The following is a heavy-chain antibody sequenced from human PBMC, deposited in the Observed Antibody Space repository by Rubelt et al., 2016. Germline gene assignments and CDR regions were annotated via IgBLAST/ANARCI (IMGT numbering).Heavy chain of an antibody. CDR3: ARGLYYDSSGYLD. D-gene: IGHD3-22*01. CDR1: GGSISSGGYS. J-gene: IGHJ4*02. CDR2: IYYSGGT. Sequence: QVQLQESGPGLVKPSQTLSLTCAVSGGSISSGGYSWSWIRQPPGKGLEWIGYIYYSGGTNYNPSLNGRVTISVDTSQNQFSLKLSSVTAADTAVYYCARGLYYDSSGYLDWGQGTLVTVSS. V-gene: IGHV4-30-4*07.